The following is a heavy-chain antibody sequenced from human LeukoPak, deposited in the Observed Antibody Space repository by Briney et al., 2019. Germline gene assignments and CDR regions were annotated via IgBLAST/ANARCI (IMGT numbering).Heavy chain of an antibody. V-gene: IGHV4-39*01. Sequence: SETLSLTCTVSGGSISSSSYYWGWIRQPPGKGLEWIGSIYYSGSTYYNPSLKSRVTISVDTSKNQFSLKLSSVTAADTAVYYCASPRNYYDSSGVDYWGQGTLVTVSS. CDR3: ASPRNYYDSSGVDY. J-gene: IGHJ4*02. D-gene: IGHD3-22*01. CDR2: IYYSGST. CDR1: GGSISSSSYY.